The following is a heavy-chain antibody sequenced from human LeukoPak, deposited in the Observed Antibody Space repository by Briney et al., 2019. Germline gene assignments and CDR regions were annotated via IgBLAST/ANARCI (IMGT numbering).Heavy chain of an antibody. CDR2: INSDGSWT. CDR3: VSFYEAY. D-gene: IGHD2/OR15-2a*01. Sequence: GGSLRLSCAASGNYWMHWVRQAPGKGLVWVSHINSDGSWTSYADSVKGRFTTSKDNAKNTVYLQMNNLRAEDTAVYYCVSFYEAYWGRGTLVTVSS. J-gene: IGHJ4*02. V-gene: IGHV3-74*01. CDR1: GNYW.